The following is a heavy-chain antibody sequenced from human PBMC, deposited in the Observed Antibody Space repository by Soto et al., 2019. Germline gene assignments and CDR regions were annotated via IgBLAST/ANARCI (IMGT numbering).Heavy chain of an antibody. Sequence: EVQLVESGGGLVKPGGXXRLSCAASGFTFSNAWMSWVRQAPGKGLEWVGRIKSKTDGGTTDYAAPVKGRFTISRDDSKNTLYLQMNSLKTEDTAVYYCTTDRWSGWLETFDYWGQGTLVTVSS. J-gene: IGHJ4*02. CDR3: TTDRWSGWLETFDY. D-gene: IGHD6-19*01. CDR1: GFTFSNAW. CDR2: IKSKTDGGTT. V-gene: IGHV3-15*01.